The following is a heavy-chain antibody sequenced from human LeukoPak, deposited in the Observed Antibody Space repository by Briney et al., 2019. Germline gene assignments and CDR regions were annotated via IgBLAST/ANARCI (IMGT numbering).Heavy chain of an antibody. D-gene: IGHD1/OR15-1a*01. CDR1: GFTFSSYS. J-gene: IGHJ4*02. CDR2: ISSSSSYI. V-gene: IGHV3-21*01. Sequence: GGSLRLSCAASGFTFSSYSMNWVRQAPGKGLEWVSSISSSSSYIYYADSVKGRFTISRDNAKNSLYLQMNSLRAEDTAVNYCARDYTEEQIDYWGQGTLVTVSS. CDR3: ARDYTEEQIDY.